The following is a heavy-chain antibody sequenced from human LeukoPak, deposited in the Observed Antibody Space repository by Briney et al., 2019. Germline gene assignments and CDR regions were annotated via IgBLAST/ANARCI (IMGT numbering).Heavy chain of an antibody. Sequence: GGSLRLSCAASGFTFSSYAMSWVRQAPGKGLEWVSAISGSGGSTYYADSVKGRFTISRDNSKNTLYLQMNSLRAEDTAVYYCAKDRPPLTRGYRRPRPLDYGGQGTLVTVSS. V-gene: IGHV3-23*01. J-gene: IGHJ4*02. CDR1: GFTFSSYA. CDR2: ISGSGGST. CDR3: AKDRPPLTRGYRRPRPLDY. D-gene: IGHD5-18*01.